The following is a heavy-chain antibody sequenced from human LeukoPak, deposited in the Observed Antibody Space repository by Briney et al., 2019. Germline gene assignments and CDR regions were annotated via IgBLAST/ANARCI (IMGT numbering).Heavy chain of an antibody. CDR1: GGSISSYY. Sequence: SETLSLTCIVSGGSISSYYWSWIRQPPGKGLEWIGYIYYSGSTTYNPSLKSRVTISLQTSKKQFSLKLSSVTAEDTAVYYCARSIVVAGIVSDYYYYAMEVWGQGTTVTVSS. CDR2: IYYSGST. CDR3: ARSIVVAGIVSDYYYYAMEV. D-gene: IGHD6-19*01. J-gene: IGHJ6*02. V-gene: IGHV4-59*08.